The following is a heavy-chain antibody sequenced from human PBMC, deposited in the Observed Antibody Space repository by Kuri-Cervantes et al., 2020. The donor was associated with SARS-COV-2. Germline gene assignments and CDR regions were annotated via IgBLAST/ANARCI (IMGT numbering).Heavy chain of an antibody. Sequence: GESLKISCSAFGFTFSSYAMHWVRQAPGKGLEYVSAISSNGGSTYYADSVKGRFTISRDNSKNTLYLQMSSLRAEDTAVYYCVRVGYNWNRYYYYGMDVWGQGTTVTVSS. D-gene: IGHD1-20*01. CDR2: ISSNGGST. CDR3: VRVGYNWNRYYYYGMDV. J-gene: IGHJ6*02. V-gene: IGHV3-64D*09. CDR1: GFTFSSYA.